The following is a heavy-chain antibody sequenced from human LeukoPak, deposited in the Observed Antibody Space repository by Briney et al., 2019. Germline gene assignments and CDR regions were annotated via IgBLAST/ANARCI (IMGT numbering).Heavy chain of an antibody. D-gene: IGHD3-22*01. CDR2: ISGSGSDL. CDR3: ARSIGYYYTMDV. J-gene: IGHJ6*02. CDR1: GFSFSDYY. Sequence: GGSLRLSCVACGFSFSDYYMSWIHQAPGRGLEWISYISGSGSDLYYADSVKGRFTISRDNANNSLYLQMNSLRAEDTAIYYCARSIGYYYTMDVWGQGTTVTVSS. V-gene: IGHV3-11*01.